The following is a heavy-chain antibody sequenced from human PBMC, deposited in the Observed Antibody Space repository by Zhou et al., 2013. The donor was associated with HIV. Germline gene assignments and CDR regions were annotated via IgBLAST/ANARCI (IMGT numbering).Heavy chain of an antibody. Sequence: QVQLLESGPGLLKPSQTLSLTCTVSGGSISSNSYYWSWIRQPAGKGLEWIGHIYFDGTTNYSPSLQSRVAISLDESNSQFSLQLNSVTASDTAVYYCARLGRFLDWTSNYDYWGQGTLVTVSS. CDR3: ARLGRFLDWTSNYDY. V-gene: IGHV4-61*09. CDR2: IYFDGTT. D-gene: IGHD3-3*01. CDR1: GGSISSNSYY. J-gene: IGHJ4*02.